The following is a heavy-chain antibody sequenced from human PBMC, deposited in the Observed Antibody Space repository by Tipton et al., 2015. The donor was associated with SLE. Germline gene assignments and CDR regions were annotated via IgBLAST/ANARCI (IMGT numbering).Heavy chain of an antibody. CDR2: IYPSGST. CDR1: GGSISSYY. J-gene: IGHJ6*03. Sequence: LRLSCTVSGGSISSYYWSWIRQPPGKGLEWIGRIYPSGSTNYNPSLKSRVIMSVDTSKKQFSLKLNSVTAADTAVYYCARDSFCSSTTCSSYNFYYMDVWGKGTTVTVSS. CDR3: ARDSFCSSTTCSSYNFYYMDV. D-gene: IGHD2-2*01. V-gene: IGHV4-4*07.